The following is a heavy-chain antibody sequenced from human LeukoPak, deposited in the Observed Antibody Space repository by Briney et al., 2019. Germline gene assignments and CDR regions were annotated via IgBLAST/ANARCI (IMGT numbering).Heavy chain of an antibody. Sequence: PGGSLRLSCAASGFTFNTYAMHWVRQAPGKGLEWLALISYDGSNKYYADSVKGRFTISRDNSKNTLYLQMNSLRAEDTAVYYCARRDYYYCFDYWGQGTLVTVSS. CDR1: GFTFNTYA. CDR3: ARRDYYYCFDY. CDR2: ISYDGSNK. V-gene: IGHV3-30*04. J-gene: IGHJ4*02. D-gene: IGHD3-22*01.